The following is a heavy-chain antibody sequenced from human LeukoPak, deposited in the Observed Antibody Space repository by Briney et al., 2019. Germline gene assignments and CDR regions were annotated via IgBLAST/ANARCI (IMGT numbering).Heavy chain of an antibody. CDR3: ARDFLGCSSTSC. CDR2: ISSTGSYI. J-gene: IGHJ4*02. V-gene: IGHV3-21*01. CDR1: GFNLNSYM. D-gene: IGHD2-2*01. Sequence: PGRSLRLSCAASGFNLNSYMLNWVRQAPGKGLEWVSSISSTGSYIYYADSVKGRFTISRDNAKNSLYLQMNSLRAEDTAVYYCARDFLGCSSTSCWGQGTLVTVSS.